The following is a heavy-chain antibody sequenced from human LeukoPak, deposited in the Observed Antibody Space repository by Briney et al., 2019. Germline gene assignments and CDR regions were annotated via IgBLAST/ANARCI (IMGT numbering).Heavy chain of an antibody. CDR3: ARVSNWNLDY. V-gene: IGHV3-23*01. D-gene: IGHD1-1*01. Sequence: GGSLRLSCAASGFTFSSYGMSWVRQAPGKGLEWVSAISGSGGSTYYADSVKGRFTISRDNAKNSLYLQMNSLRAEDTAVYYCARVSNWNLDYWGQGTLVTVSS. J-gene: IGHJ4*02. CDR1: GFTFSSYG. CDR2: ISGSGGST.